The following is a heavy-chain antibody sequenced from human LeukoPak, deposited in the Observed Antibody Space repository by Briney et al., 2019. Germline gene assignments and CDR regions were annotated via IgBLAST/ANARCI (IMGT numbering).Heavy chain of an antibody. CDR2: IYTSGST. J-gene: IGHJ4*02. CDR1: GGSISSCY. D-gene: IGHD3-22*01. Sequence: KSSETLSLTCTVSGGSISSCYWSWIRQPAGRGLEWIGRIYTSGSTNYNPSLKSRVTISVDTSKNQFSLKLSSVTAADTAVYYCARDRQESYYASSVARYFDYWGQGTLVTVSS. CDR3: ARDRQESYYASSVARYFDY. V-gene: IGHV4-4*07.